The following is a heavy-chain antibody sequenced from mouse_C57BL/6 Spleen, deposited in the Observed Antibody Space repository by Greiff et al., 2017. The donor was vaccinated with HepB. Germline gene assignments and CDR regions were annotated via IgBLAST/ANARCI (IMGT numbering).Heavy chain of an antibody. CDR2: INPSTGGT. D-gene: IGHD2-3*01. J-gene: IGHJ4*01. CDR1: GYSFTGYY. V-gene: IGHV1-42*01. Sequence: VQLKESGPELVKPGASVKISCKASGYSFTGYYMNWVKQSPEKSLEWIGEINPSTGGTTYNQKFKAKATLTVDKSSSTAYMQLKSLTSEDSAVYYCAREEAGYYVNYAMDYWGQGTSVTVSS. CDR3: AREEAGYYVNYAMDY.